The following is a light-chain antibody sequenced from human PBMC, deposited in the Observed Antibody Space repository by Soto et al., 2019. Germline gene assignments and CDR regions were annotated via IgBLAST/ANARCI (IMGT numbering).Light chain of an antibody. V-gene: IGLV3-16*01. CDR2: KDS. Sequence: SYELTQPPSVSVSLGQMARITCSGEGLPRKYAYWYQQKPGQPPVLVIHKDSERPSGIPERLSGSSSGTIATLTITGVQAEDEADYYCLSADSGRTTSYRVFGGGTKLTVL. CDR1: GLPRKY. CDR3: LSADSGRTTSYRV. J-gene: IGLJ3*02.